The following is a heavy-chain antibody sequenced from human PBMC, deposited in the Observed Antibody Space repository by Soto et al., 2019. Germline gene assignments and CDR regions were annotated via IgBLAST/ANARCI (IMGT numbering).Heavy chain of an antibody. Sequence: EVQLLESGGGLVQPGGSLRLSCAASGFTFSSYAMSWVRQAPGKGLEWVSAISGSGGSTYYADSVKGRFTISRDNTKNTLYLQMNSLRAEDTAVYYCAKDSEWRYSSPSGEIDYWGQGTLVTVSS. CDR3: AKDSEWRYSSPSGEIDY. CDR2: ISGSGGST. D-gene: IGHD6-13*01. V-gene: IGHV3-23*01. J-gene: IGHJ4*02. CDR1: GFTFSSYA.